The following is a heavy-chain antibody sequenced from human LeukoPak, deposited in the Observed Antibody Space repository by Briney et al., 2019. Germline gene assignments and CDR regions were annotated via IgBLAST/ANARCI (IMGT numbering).Heavy chain of an antibody. CDR3: ARGGGNQAFDI. D-gene: IGHD4-23*01. J-gene: IGHJ3*02. V-gene: IGHV3-30*03. CDR2: ISYDGSNK. CDR1: GFTFSSYG. Sequence: GRSLRLSCAASGFTFSSYGMHWVRQAPGKGLEWVAVISYDGSNKYYADSVKGRFTISRDNSKNTLYLQMNSLRAEDTAVYYCARGGGNQAFDIWGQGTMVTVSS.